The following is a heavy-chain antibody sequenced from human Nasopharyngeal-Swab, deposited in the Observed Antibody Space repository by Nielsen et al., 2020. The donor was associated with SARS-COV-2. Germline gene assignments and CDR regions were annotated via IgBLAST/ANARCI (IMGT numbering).Heavy chain of an antibody. Sequence: GGSLRLSCEASGFTFSSYSMNWVRQPPGKGLEWVSSISSSSSYIYYADSVRGRFTISRDNAKNSLYLQMNSLRAENTAVYYCARDGSLYSSGWYISGLDIWGQGTIVTVSS. CDR1: GFTFSSYS. J-gene: IGHJ3*02. V-gene: IGHV3-21*01. D-gene: IGHD6-19*01. CDR3: ARDGSLYSSGWYISGLDI. CDR2: ISSSSSYI.